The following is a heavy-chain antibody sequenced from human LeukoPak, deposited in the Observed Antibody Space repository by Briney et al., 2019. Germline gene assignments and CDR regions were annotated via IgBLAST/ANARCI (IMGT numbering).Heavy chain of an antibody. V-gene: IGHV5-51*01. D-gene: IGHD5-18*01. J-gene: IGHJ5*02. CDR2: IYPGDSDT. Sequence: GASLQISCKGSGYIFTSYWIGWGRQLPGKGLEWMGIIYPGDSDTRDSPSFQRQVTISADKSISTAYLQWSSLKASDTAMYYCARHRDTAMVTPYNWFDPWGQGTLVTVSS. CDR3: ARHRDTAMVTPYNWFDP. CDR1: GYIFTSYW.